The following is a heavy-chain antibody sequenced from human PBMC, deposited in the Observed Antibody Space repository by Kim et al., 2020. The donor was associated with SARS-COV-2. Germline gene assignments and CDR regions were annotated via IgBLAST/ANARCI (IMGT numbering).Heavy chain of an antibody. CDR1: GFTFDDYA. D-gene: IGHD6-13*01. J-gene: IGHJ4*02. CDR2: ISWNSGSI. V-gene: IGHV3-9*01. Sequence: GGSLRLSCAASGFTFDDYAMHWVRQAPGKGLEWVSGISWNSGSIGYADSVKGRFTISRDNAKNSLYLQMNSLRAEDTALYYCAKDNRRVAAEFDYWGQGTLVTVSS. CDR3: AKDNRRVAAEFDY.